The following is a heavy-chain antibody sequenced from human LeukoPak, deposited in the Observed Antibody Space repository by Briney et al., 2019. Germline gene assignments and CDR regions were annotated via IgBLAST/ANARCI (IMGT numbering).Heavy chain of an antibody. CDR3: ASREKGNRFLEWLSYFDY. CDR2: IIPIFGTA. D-gene: IGHD3-3*01. Sequence: GASAKVSCKASGGTFGSYAISWVRQAPGQGLEWMGGIIPIFGTANYAQKFQGRVTITADESTSTAYMELSSLRSEDTAVYYCASREKGNRFLEWLSYFDYWGQGTLVTVSS. CDR1: GGTFGSYA. J-gene: IGHJ4*02. V-gene: IGHV1-69*13.